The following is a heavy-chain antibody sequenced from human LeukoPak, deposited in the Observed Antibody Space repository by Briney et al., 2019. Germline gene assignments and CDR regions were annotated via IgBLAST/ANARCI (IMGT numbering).Heavy chain of an antibody. CDR2: IIPIFGTA. CDR1: GGTFSSYA. J-gene: IGHJ4*02. Sequence: SVKVSCKASGGTFSSYAISWVRQAPGQGLEWMGGIIPIFGTANYAQKFQGRVTITADESTSTAYMELSSLRSEDTAVYYCARDVPQTYYDSSGYYSAFDYRGQGTLVTVSS. V-gene: IGHV1-69*13. CDR3: ARDVPQTYYDSSGYYSAFDY. D-gene: IGHD3-22*01.